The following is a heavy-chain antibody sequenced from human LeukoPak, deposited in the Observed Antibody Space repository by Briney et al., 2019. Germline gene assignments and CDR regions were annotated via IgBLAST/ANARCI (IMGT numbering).Heavy chain of an antibody. CDR2: ISYDGSNK. J-gene: IGHJ4*02. D-gene: IGHD4-17*01. V-gene: IGHV3-30*03. CDR3: ARDYDYGDYPGY. CDR1: GFTFSSYG. Sequence: GGSLRLSCAASGFTFSSYGMHWVRQAPGKGLEWVAVISYDGSNKYYADSVKGRFTISRDNAKNSLYLQMNSLRAEDTALYYCARDYDYGDYPGYWGQGTLVTVSS.